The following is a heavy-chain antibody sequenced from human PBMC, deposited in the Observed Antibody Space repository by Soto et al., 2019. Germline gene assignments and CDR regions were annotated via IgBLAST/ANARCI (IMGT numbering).Heavy chain of an antibody. D-gene: IGHD2-2*01. CDR3: ARGKGYCSSTSCYREAFDI. J-gene: IGHJ3*02. V-gene: IGHV1-69*02. CDR2: IIPILGIA. Sequence: QVQLVQSGAEVKKPGSSVKVSCKASGGTFSSYTISWVRQASGQGLEWMGRIIPILGIANYAQKFQGRVTITADKSTSTAYMELSSLRSEDTAVYYCARGKGYCSSTSCYREAFDIWGQGTMVTVSS. CDR1: GGTFSSYT.